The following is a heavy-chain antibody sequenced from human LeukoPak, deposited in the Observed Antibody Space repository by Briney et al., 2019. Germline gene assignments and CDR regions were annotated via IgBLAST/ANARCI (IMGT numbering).Heavy chain of an antibody. CDR3: TSYGSGSRYGMDV. V-gene: IGHV3-73*01. J-gene: IGHJ6*02. D-gene: IGHD3-10*01. CDR2: IRSKDNNYAT. CDR1: GFTFSGSA. Sequence: PGGSLRLSCAASGFTFSGSALHWVRQASGKGLEWVCRIRSKDNNYATAYSASVKGRFTISRDDSKNTAYLQMNSLKTEDTAVYYCTSYGSGSRYGMDVWGQGTTVTVSS.